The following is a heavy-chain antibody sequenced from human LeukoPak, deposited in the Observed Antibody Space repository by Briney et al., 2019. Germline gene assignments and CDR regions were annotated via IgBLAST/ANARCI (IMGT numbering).Heavy chain of an antibody. V-gene: IGHV1-69*13. Sequence: SVKVSCKASGGTFSSYAISWVRQAPGQGLEWMGRIIPIFGTANYAQKFQGRVTITADESTSTAYMELSSLRSEDTAVYYCARGAYYYDSSGHDAFDIWGQGTMVTVSS. D-gene: IGHD3-22*01. CDR2: IIPIFGTA. CDR1: GGTFSSYA. CDR3: ARGAYYYDSSGHDAFDI. J-gene: IGHJ3*02.